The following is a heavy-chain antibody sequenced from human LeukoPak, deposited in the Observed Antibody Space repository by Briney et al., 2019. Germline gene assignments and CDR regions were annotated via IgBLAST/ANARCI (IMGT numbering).Heavy chain of an antibody. J-gene: IGHJ4*02. CDR2: IYYSGST. CDR1: GGSISSYY. V-gene: IGHV4-59*01. Sequence: SETLSLTCTVSGGSISSYYWSWIRQPPGKGLEWIGYIYYSGSTNYNPSLKSRVTISVDTSKNQFSLKLSSVTAEDTAVYYCARDHNYSTSSFDYWGQGALVTVSS. D-gene: IGHD6-6*01. CDR3: ARDHNYSTSSFDY.